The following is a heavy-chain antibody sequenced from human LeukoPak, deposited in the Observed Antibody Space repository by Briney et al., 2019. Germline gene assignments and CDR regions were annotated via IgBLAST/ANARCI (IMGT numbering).Heavy chain of an antibody. Sequence: ASVKVSCKASGYTFTGYGISWVRQAPGEGLEWVGWISAYNGETQYAQKVQGRVTMTTDTPTSTVYMDLRSLRSDDTAVYYCARTRPTVPGWGFDYWGQGTLVTVSS. CDR3: ARTRPTVPGWGFDY. CDR1: GYTFTGYG. D-gene: IGHD4-17*01. V-gene: IGHV1-18*01. J-gene: IGHJ4*02. CDR2: ISAYNGET.